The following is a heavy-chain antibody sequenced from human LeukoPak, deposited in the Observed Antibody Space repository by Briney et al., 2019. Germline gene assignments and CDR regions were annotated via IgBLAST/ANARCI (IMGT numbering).Heavy chain of an antibody. CDR2: IWYDGSIK. V-gene: IGHV3-33*03. CDR3: ARGKYYYGSSGYPAAFDY. Sequence: PGRSLRLSCAASGFNFSTYGMHWVRQAPGKGLEWVAVIWYDGSIKNYADSVKGRFTISRDNAKNSLYLQMNSLRAEDTAVYYCARGKYYYGSSGYPAAFDYWGQGTLVTVSS. CDR1: GFNFSTYG. D-gene: IGHD3-22*01. J-gene: IGHJ4*02.